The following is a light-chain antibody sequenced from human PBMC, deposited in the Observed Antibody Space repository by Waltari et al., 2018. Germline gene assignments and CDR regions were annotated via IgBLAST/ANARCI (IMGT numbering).Light chain of an antibody. CDR2: EVS. CDR1: SSDVGGYIH. V-gene: IGLV2-14*01. Sequence: QSALTQPDSVSGSPGQSITISCTGTSSDVGGYIHVSWYQQYPGKAPKLLIYEVSNRPSGVSNRFSGSKSGNTASLTISGLQAEDEAVYYCSSYSSRNTPSHVFGTGAKVTVL. J-gene: IGLJ1*01. CDR3: SSYSSRNTPSHV.